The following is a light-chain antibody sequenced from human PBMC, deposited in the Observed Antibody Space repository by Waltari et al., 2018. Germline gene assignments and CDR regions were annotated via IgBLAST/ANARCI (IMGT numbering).Light chain of an antibody. J-gene: IGLJ3*02. CDR2: KDN. CDR3: QAADTSGMSWV. CDR1: ALTRQY. V-gene: IGLV3-25*03. Sequence: SYELTQPPSVSVSPGQTARIPCTGDALTRQYVYWNQQRPGQSPVLVIYKDNERPSGIPERLSGTSSGTTVTLTISGVQAEDEADYHCQAADTSGMSWVFGGGTKLTVL.